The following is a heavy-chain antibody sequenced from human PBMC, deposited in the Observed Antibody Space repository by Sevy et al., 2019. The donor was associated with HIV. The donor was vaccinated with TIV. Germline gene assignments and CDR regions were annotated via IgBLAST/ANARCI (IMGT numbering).Heavy chain of an antibody. CDR1: GFTFSNFW. D-gene: IGHD2-21*02. Sequence: GGSLRLSCAASGFTFSNFWMSWVRQAPGKGLEFVANIKQDGSENFYADSVKGRFTISRDNAKNSRFLQMNNLGVEETAVYYCARDHPSTAPFDYWGQGTLVTVSS. CDR3: ARDHPSTAPFDY. CDR2: IKQDGSEN. J-gene: IGHJ4*02. V-gene: IGHV3-7*03.